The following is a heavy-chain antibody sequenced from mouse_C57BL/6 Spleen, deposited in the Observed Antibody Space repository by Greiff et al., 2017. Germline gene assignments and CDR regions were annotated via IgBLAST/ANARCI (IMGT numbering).Heavy chain of an antibody. V-gene: IGHV1-61*01. CDR1: GYTFTSYW. D-gene: IGHD1-1*01. J-gene: IGHJ3*01. CDR2: IYPSDSET. Sequence: VQLQQPGAELVRPGSSVKLSCKASGYTFTSYWMAWVKQRPGQGLEWIGNIYPSDSETHYNQKFKDKATLTVDKSSSTAYMQLSSLTSEDSAVYYCARTYGSSPWFAYWGQGTLITVSA. CDR3: ARTYGSSPWFAY.